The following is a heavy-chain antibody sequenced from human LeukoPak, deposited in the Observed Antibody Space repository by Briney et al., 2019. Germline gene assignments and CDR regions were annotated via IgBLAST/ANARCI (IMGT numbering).Heavy chain of an antibody. CDR1: GYTFTGYY. CDR3: ARTEHGYSGYDPDY. V-gene: IGHV1-2*02. D-gene: IGHD5-12*01. CDR2: INPNSGGT. J-gene: IGHJ4*02. Sequence: WASVKVSCKASGYTFTGYYMHWVRQAPGQGLEWMGWINPNSGGTNYAQKFQGRVTMTRDTSISTAYMELSRLRSDDTAVYYCARTEHGYSGYDPDYWGQGTLVTVSS.